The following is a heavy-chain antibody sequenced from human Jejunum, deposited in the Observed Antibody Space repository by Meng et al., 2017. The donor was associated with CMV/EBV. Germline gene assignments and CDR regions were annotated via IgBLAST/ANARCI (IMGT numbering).Heavy chain of an antibody. J-gene: IGHJ4*02. V-gene: IGHV4-39*07. Sequence: SSSYYWGWIRQPPGKGLEWIGSIYYSGSTYYNPSLKSRVTISVDTSKNQFSLKLSSVTAADTAVYYCARDNPLGYCSGGSCYLDYWGQGTLVTVSS. D-gene: IGHD2-15*01. CDR2: IYYSGST. CDR3: ARDNPLGYCSGGSCYLDY. CDR1: SSSYY.